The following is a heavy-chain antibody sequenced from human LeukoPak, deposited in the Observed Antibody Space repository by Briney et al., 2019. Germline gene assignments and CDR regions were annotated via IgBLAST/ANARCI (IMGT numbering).Heavy chain of an antibody. D-gene: IGHD6-13*01. V-gene: IGHV3-53*01. CDR3: ARGLGFGKRGQQLVGFDY. J-gene: IGHJ4*02. CDR2: LYSGGST. Sequence: PGGSLRLSCAASGFTVSGNYMGWVRQAPGQGLEWVSVLYSGGSTYYADSVKGRFTISRDNSKNTLYLQMNSLRAEDTAIYYCARGLGFGKRGQQLVGFDYWGQGTLVTVSS. CDR1: GFTVSGNY.